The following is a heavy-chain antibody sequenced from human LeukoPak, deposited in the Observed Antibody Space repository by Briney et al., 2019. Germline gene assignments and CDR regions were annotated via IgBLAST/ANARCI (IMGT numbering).Heavy chain of an antibody. D-gene: IGHD2-15*01. CDR1: GGSFSGYS. CDR3: ARELYCSGGSCHSRDAFDI. J-gene: IGHJ3*02. CDR2: INHSGST. Sequence: PSETLSLTCAVYGGSFSGYSWGWIRQPPGKGLEWIGEINHSGSTKYNPSLKSRVTISVDTSKNQFSLKLNSVTAADTAVYYCARELYCSGGSCHSRDAFDIWGQGTMVAVSS. V-gene: IGHV4-34*01.